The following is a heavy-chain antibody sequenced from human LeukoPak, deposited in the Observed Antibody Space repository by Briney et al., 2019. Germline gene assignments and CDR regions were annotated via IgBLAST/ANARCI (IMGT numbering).Heavy chain of an antibody. CDR1: GYIFTSYG. Sequence: ASVKVSCKASGYIFTSYGISWVRQAPGQGLEWMGWINPNSGGTNYAQKFQGRVTMTRDTSIGTAYMELSRLRSDDTAVYYCARAIPAAFWSGYYPLWGQGTLSPSPQ. D-gene: IGHD3-3*01. CDR2: INPNSGGT. CDR3: ARAIPAAFWSGYYPL. V-gene: IGHV1-2*02. J-gene: IGHJ4*02.